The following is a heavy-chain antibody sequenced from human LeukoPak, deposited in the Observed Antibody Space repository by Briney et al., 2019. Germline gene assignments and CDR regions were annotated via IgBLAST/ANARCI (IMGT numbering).Heavy chain of an antibody. V-gene: IGHV1-2*02. D-gene: IGHD1-26*01. Sequence: ASVKVSCKASGYTFTDYYMHWVRQAPGLGLEWMGWINPNSGDANYAQNFLGRVTMTTDTSINTAYMDLSSLRSDGTAIYFCARDGTTVVGATIPFDYWGQGTLVTVSS. CDR3: ARDGTTVVGATIPFDY. CDR2: INPNSGDA. CDR1: GYTFTDYY. J-gene: IGHJ4*02.